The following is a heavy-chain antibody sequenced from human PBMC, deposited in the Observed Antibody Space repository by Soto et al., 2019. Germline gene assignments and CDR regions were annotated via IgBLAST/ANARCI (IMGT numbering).Heavy chain of an antibody. CDR3: ARASAGVGVSGRYAPDS. J-gene: IGHJ4*02. D-gene: IGHD1-26*01. Sequence: QVQLVQSGAEVKKPGASVKVSCKASGYTFTSYAMHWVRQAPGQRLEGMGWINAGNGNTKYSQKFQGRVTITRDTSASTAYMELSSLGSEATAVYYCARASAGVGVSGRYAPDSWGQGTLVTVSS. V-gene: IGHV1-3*01. CDR1: GYTFTSYA. CDR2: INAGNGNT.